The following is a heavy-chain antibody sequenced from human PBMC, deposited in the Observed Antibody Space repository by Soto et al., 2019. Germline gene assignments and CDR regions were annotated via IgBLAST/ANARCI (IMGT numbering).Heavy chain of an antibody. CDR3: AKSTRDIVVVPAAICWFDY. V-gene: IGHV3-23*01. CDR1: GFTFSSYA. Sequence: GGSLRLSCAASGFTFSSYAMSWVRQAPGKGLEWVSAISGSGGSTYYADSVKGRFTISRDNSKNTLYLQMNSLRAEDTAVYYCAKSTRDIVVVPAAICWFDYWGQGTLVTVSS. D-gene: IGHD2-2*01. J-gene: IGHJ4*02. CDR2: ISGSGGST.